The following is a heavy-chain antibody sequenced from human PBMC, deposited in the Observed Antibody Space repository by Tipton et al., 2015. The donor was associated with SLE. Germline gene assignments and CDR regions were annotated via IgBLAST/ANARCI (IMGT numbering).Heavy chain of an antibody. J-gene: IGHJ4*02. CDR1: GGSINSGNYY. V-gene: IGHV4-61*02. Sequence: LRLSCIVSGGSINSGNYYWSWIRQPAGKGLEWIGRFYTSGSTSYNPSLKSRVTISVDTSKNQFSLNLTSVTAADTAVYYCARGLRFSRGQGTLVTVSS. CDR3: ARGLRFS. CDR2: FYTSGST. D-gene: IGHD3-3*01.